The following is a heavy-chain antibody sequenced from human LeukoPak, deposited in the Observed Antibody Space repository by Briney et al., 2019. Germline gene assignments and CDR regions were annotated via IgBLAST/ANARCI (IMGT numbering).Heavy chain of an antibody. CDR3: ARDEYYDILTGYPTGAFDI. J-gene: IGHJ3*02. Sequence: GGSLRLSCAASGFTFSSYGMHWVRQAPGKGLEWVAVIRYDGSNKYYADSVKGRFTISRDNPKNTLYLQMNSLRAEDAAVYYCARDEYYDILTGYPTGAFDIWGQGTMVTVSS. CDR1: GFTFSSYG. CDR2: IRYDGSNK. D-gene: IGHD3-9*01. V-gene: IGHV3-33*01.